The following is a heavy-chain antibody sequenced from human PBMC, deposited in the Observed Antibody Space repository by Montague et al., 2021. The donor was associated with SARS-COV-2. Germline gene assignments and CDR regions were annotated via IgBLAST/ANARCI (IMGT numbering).Heavy chain of an antibody. D-gene: IGHD6-6*01. CDR2: IYWDDDK. J-gene: IGHJ4*02. Sequence: PALVKPTQTLTLTRTFSGVSLSTSGGGVGGIRQPPGKALEWLALIYWDDDKSYSPSLKSRLTITKDTSKNQVVLTMTNMDPVDTATYYGAQKYSSFTGPYFDYWGQGTLVTVSS. CDR3: AQKYSSFTGPYFDY. CDR1: GVSLSTSGGG. V-gene: IGHV2-5*02.